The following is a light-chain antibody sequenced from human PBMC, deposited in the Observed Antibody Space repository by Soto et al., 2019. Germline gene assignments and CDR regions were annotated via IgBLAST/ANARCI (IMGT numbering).Light chain of an antibody. J-gene: IGLJ2*01. CDR3: TSYSGTNKLL. Sequence: QSVLTQPPSVSGAPGQRVTISCTGSRSNIGAGYDVHWYQQLPGTAPKLLIYGTNNRPSGVPDRFSGSKSGMSASLAITGLQAADEANYYCTSYSGTNKLLFGGGTKLTVL. CDR2: GTN. V-gene: IGLV1-40*01. CDR1: RSNIGAGYD.